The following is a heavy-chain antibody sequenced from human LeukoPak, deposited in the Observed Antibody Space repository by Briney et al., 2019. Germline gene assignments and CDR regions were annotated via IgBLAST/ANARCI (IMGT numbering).Heavy chain of an antibody. J-gene: IGHJ4*02. Sequence: SETLSLTCTVSGGSISSYYWSWIRQPPGKGLEWIGYIYYSGSTNYNPSLKSRVTIPVDTSKNQFSLKLSSVTAADTAVYYCARVYCSGGSCYPENFDYWGQGTLVTVSS. D-gene: IGHD2-15*01. CDR1: GGSISSYY. V-gene: IGHV4-59*01. CDR3: ARVYCSGGSCYPENFDY. CDR2: IYYSGST.